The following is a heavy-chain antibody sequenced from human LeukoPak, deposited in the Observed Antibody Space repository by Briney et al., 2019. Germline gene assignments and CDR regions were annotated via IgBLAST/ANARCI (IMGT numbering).Heavy chain of an antibody. CDR3: ARGFSSGYYPSGAMDV. V-gene: IGHV1-69*04. D-gene: IGHD3-22*01. CDR2: IIPIFGIA. Sequence: GASVKVSCKASGGTFSSYAISWVRQAPGRGLEWMGRIIPIFGIANYAQKFQGRVTITADKSTSTAYMELSSLRSEDTAVYYCARGFSSGYYPSGAMDVWGQGTTVTVSS. CDR1: GGTFSSYA. J-gene: IGHJ6*02.